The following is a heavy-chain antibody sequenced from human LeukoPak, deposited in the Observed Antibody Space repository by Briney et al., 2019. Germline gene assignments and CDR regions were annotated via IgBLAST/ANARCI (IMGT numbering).Heavy chain of an antibody. CDR2: ISGDGGST. J-gene: IGHJ4*02. CDR3: AKASPSYVWGSYRLRPFDY. Sequence: TGGSLRLSCAASGFTFDDYAMHWVRQAPGKGLESVSLISGDGGSTYYADSVKGRFTISRDNSKNSLYLQMNSLRTEDTALYYCAKASPSYVWGSYRLRPFDYWGQGTLVTVSS. V-gene: IGHV3-43*02. CDR1: GFTFDDYA. D-gene: IGHD3-16*02.